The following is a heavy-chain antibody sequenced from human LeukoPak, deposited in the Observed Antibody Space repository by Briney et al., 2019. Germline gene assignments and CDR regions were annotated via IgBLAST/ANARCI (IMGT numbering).Heavy chain of an antibody. CDR2: IDSDGSST. CDR1: GFTFSKHW. J-gene: IGHJ6*02. Sequence: GALRLSCAASGFTFSKHWMHWVRQVPGKGLVWVSRIDSDGSSTSYADSVKGRFTISRDNAKNTLYLQMNSLRAEDTAVHYCARATSYSNYGMDVWGQGTTVTVSS. D-gene: IGHD4-11*01. CDR3: ARATSYSNYGMDV. V-gene: IGHV3-74*01.